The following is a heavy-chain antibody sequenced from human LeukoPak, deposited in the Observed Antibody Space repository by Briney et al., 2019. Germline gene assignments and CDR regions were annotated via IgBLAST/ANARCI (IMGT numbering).Heavy chain of an antibody. J-gene: IGHJ4*02. CDR2: INAGNGNT. V-gene: IGHV1-3*03. Sequence: ASMKVSCKASGYTFTSYAMHWVRQAPGQRLEWMGWINAGNGNTKYSQEFQGRVTITRDTSASTAYMELSSLRSEDMAVYYCARDYDSSGYFDYWGQGTLVTVSS. CDR3: ARDYDSSGYFDY. CDR1: GYTFTSYA. D-gene: IGHD3-22*01.